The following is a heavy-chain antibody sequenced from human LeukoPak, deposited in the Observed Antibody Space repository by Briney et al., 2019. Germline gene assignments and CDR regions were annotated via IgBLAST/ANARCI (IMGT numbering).Heavy chain of an antibody. D-gene: IGHD7-27*01. CDR3: ARDLLGTSLDAFDI. Sequence: GGSLRLSCAASGFTFSNHWMHWVRQAPGKGLVWVSRVLSDGTSARYAHSVEGRFTISRDNAKNSLYLQMNSLRAEDTAVYYCARDLLGTSLDAFDIWGQGTMVTVSS. V-gene: IGHV3-74*01. CDR2: VLSDGTSA. J-gene: IGHJ3*02. CDR1: GFTFSNHW.